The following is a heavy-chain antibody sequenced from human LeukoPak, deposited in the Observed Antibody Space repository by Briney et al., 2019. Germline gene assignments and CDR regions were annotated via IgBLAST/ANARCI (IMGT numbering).Heavy chain of an antibody. J-gene: IGHJ4*02. V-gene: IGHV4-39*01. D-gene: IGHD3-10*01. CDR3: ARLIYYGSRNFDY. Sequence: SETLSLTCTVSGGSISSSSYYWGWIRQPPGKGLEWIGSIYYSGSTYYNPSLKSRVTISVDTSKNQFSLKLSSVTAADTAVYYCARLIYYGSRNFDYWGQGTLVTVSS. CDR1: GGSISSSSYY. CDR2: IYYSGST.